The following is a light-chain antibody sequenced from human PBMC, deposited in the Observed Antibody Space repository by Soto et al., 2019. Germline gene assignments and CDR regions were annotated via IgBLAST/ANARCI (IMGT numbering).Light chain of an antibody. CDR3: SSYAGTYLWV. CDR2: EVS. Sequence: QSALTQPASVSGSPGQSITISCTGTSSDVGGYNYVSWYQQHPGKAPKLMIYEVSKRPSGVPDRFSGSKSGNTASLTVSGLQAEDEADYYCSSYAGTYLWVFGGGTKLTVL. J-gene: IGLJ3*02. V-gene: IGLV2-8*01. CDR1: SSDVGGYNY.